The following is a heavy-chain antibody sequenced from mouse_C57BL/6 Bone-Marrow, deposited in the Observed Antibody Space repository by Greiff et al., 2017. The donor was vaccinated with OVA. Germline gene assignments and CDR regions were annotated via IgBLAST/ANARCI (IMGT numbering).Heavy chain of an antibody. CDR2: IYPGDGDT. Sequence: QVQLKESGAELVKPGASVKISCKASGYAFSSYWMNWVKQRPGKGLEWIGQIYPGDGDTNYNGKFKGKATLTADKSSSTAYMQLSSLTSEDSAVYFCARKGLYYYGGSEGEMDYWGQGTSVTVSS. CDR3: ARKGLYYYGGSEGEMDY. CDR1: GYAFSSYW. J-gene: IGHJ4*01. D-gene: IGHD1-1*01. V-gene: IGHV1-80*01.